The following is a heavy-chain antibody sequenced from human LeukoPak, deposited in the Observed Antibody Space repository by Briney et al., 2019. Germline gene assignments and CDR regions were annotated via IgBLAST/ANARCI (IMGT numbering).Heavy chain of an antibody. D-gene: IGHD2-2*01. Sequence: PSETLSLTCAVYGGSFSGYYWSWIRQLPGKGLEWIGEINHSGSTNYNPSLKSRVTISVDTSKNQFSLKLSSVTAADTAVYYCARRKRSGCSSTSCLLNWSDPWGQGTLVTVSS. V-gene: IGHV4-34*01. CDR2: INHSGST. CDR3: ARRKRSGCSSTSCLLNWSDP. J-gene: IGHJ5*02. CDR1: GGSFSGYY.